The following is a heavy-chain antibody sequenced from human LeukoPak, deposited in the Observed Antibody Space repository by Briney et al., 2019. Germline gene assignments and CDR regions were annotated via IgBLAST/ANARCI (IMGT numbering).Heavy chain of an antibody. CDR2: IYYSGST. Sequence: PVSLICTVSGGSLSSGGYYWSWIRQHPGKGLEWFGYIYYSGSTYYNPSLKSRVTISVDTSKNPFSLKLSSVTAADTAVYYWARCNSSGYYSDYFDYWGQGTLVTVSS. D-gene: IGHD3-22*01. J-gene: IGHJ4*02. CDR1: GGSLSSGGYY. V-gene: IGHV4-31*03. CDR3: ARCNSSGYYSDYFDY.